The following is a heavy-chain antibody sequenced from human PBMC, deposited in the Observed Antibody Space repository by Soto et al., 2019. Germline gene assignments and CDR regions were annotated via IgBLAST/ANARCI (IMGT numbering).Heavy chain of an antibody. CDR1: GGSISSYY. J-gene: IGHJ4*02. CDR2: IYYSGST. D-gene: IGHD2-21*02. CDR3: ARGGSSPDDSSFDY. V-gene: IGHV4-59*01. Sequence: SETLSLTCTVSGGSISSYYWSWIRQPPGKGLEWIGYIYYSGSTNYNPSLKSRVTISVDTSKNQFSLKLSSVTAADTAVYYCARGGSSPDDSSFDYWGQGTLVTVSS.